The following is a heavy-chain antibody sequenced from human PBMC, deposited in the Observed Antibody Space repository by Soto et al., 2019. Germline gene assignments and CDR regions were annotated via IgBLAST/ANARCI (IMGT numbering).Heavy chain of an antibody. CDR1: GGTFSSYT. V-gene: IGHV1-69*02. CDR3: ARVIRGFDP. Sequence: QVQLVQSGAEVKKPGSSVKFSCKASGGTFSSYTISWVRQAPGQGLEWMGRIIPILGIANYAQKFQGRVTITADKSTSTAYMELSSLRSADTAVYYCARVIRGFDPWGQGTLVTVSS. J-gene: IGHJ5*02. D-gene: IGHD3-22*01. CDR2: IIPILGIA.